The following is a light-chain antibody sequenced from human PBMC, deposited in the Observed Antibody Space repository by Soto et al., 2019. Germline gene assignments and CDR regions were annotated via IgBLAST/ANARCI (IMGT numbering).Light chain of an antibody. Sequence: DIQMTQSPSSVSASVGDRVTITCRASQAISTWLAWYQQNPGKAPKLLIYSASNLQSGVPSRFSGSGSGTDFTLTINSLQPEDFATYYCQQYHSYPPTFGQGTKVEIK. CDR1: QAISTW. V-gene: IGKV1D-16*01. CDR2: SAS. J-gene: IGKJ1*01. CDR3: QQYHSYPPT.